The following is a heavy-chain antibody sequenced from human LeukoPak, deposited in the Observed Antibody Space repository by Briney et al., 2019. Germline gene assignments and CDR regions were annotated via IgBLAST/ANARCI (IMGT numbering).Heavy chain of an antibody. CDR3: ARRSGCYLGDAFDI. CDR1: GYRFTSYW. D-gene: IGHD6-19*01. Sequence: GESLKISCKGSGYRFTSYWIGWVRQMPGKGLEWRGSIYPGDSDTRYSPSFQGQVTISADNSINTAYLQWSSLKASDTAMYYCARRSGCYLGDAFDIWGQGTMVTVSS. J-gene: IGHJ3*02. V-gene: IGHV5-51*01. CDR2: IYPGDSDT.